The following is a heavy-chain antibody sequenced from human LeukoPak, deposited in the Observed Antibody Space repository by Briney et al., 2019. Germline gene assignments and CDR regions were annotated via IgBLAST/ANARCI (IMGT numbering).Heavy chain of an antibody. V-gene: IGHV4-39*01. CDR3: ARQTGSGLFILP. CDR2: IYYSGNT. D-gene: IGHD3/OR15-3a*01. CDR1: GGSISSNNW. Sequence: PSETLSLTCAVSGGSISSNNWWNWVRQPPGKGLEWIGSIYYSGNTYYNASLKSQVSISIDTSKNQFSLRLTSVTAADTAVYYCARQTGSGLFILPGGQGTLVTVSS. J-gene: IGHJ4*02.